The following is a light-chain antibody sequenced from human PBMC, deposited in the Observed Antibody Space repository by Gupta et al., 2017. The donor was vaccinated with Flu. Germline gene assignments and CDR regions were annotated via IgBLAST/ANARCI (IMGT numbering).Light chain of an antibody. Sequence: SWLAWYQQKPGKAPKLLIYKASSVESGVPSRFSGSGSGTEFTLTIISLQPDDFATYYCQQENSYPWTFGQGTKVEIK. J-gene: IGKJ1*01. CDR2: KAS. V-gene: IGKV1-5*03. CDR3: QQENSYPWT. CDR1: SW.